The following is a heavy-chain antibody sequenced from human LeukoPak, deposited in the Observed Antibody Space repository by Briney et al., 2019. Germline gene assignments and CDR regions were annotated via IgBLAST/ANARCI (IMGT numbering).Heavy chain of an antibody. CDR3: AKQVEMATNDYFDY. V-gene: IGHV3-23*01. J-gene: IGHJ4*02. CDR1: GFTFSSYA. CDR2: MSGSGGST. D-gene: IGHD5-24*01. Sequence: GGSLRLSCAASGFTFSSYAMSWVRQAPGKGLEWVSAMSGSGGSTYYADSVKGRFTISRDNSKNTLYLQINSLRAEDTAVYYCAKQVEMATNDYFDYWGQGTLVTVSS.